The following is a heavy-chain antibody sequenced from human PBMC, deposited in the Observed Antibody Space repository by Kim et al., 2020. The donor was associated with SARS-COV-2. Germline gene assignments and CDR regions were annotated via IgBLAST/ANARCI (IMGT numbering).Heavy chain of an antibody. CDR1: GGSIRPYY. V-gene: IGHV4-59*12. CDR2: IYYSGTT. Sequence: SETLSLTCTVSGGSIRPYYWSWIRQPPGRGLEWIGYIYYSGTTNYNPSLKSRVAISLDTSDNQFSLKLSSVTAADTAVYYCAREGYYDNSGTVHFDYWGQGTLVTVSS. J-gene: IGHJ4*02. D-gene: IGHD3-22*01. CDR3: AREGYYDNSGTVHFDY.